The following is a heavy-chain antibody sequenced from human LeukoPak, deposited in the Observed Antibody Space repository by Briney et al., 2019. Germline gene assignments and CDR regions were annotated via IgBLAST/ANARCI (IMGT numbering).Heavy chain of an antibody. CDR2: ISAYNGNT. D-gene: IGHD4-17*01. CDR3: ARDREKGSDGDYEGRSPDYYYYMDV. CDR1: GYSFTSYG. V-gene: IGHV1-18*01. J-gene: IGHJ6*03. Sequence: ASVKVSCKASGYSFTSYGISWVRQAPGQGLEWMGWISAYNGNTNYAQKFQGRVTITADESTSTAYMELSSLRSEDTAVYYCARDREKGSDGDYEGRSPDYYYYMDVWGKGTTVTISS.